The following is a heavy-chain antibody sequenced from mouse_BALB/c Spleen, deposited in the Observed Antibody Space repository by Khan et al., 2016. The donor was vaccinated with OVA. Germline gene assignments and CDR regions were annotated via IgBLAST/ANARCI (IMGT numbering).Heavy chain of an antibody. J-gene: IGHJ3*01. D-gene: IGHD2-14*01. CDR3: ARSGKYRYEDWFAY. V-gene: IGHV3-2*02. Sequence: EVQLQESGPGLVKPSQSLSLTCTVTGYSITSDYAWNLIRQFPGNKLEWMGYISYSGSTSYNPSLKSRISITRDTSKNQFFLQLNSVTTEDTATYYCARSGKYRYEDWFAYWGQGTLVTVSA. CDR2: ISYSGST. CDR1: GYSITSDYA.